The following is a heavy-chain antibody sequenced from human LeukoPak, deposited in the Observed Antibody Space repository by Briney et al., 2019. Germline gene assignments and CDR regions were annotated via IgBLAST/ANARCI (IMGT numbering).Heavy chain of an antibody. CDR1: GFTFSNFE. J-gene: IGHJ4*02. CDR2: ISAGASVT. Sequence: PGGSLRLSCAASGFTFSNFEMNWVRQAPGKGLEWVSYISAGASVTYDADSVKGRFSISRDNAKNSLYLQMNSLRDEDTAVYYCARVKTTEILTGYEQELDYWGQGTLVTVSS. V-gene: IGHV3-48*03. D-gene: IGHD3-9*01. CDR3: ARVKTTEILTGYEQELDY.